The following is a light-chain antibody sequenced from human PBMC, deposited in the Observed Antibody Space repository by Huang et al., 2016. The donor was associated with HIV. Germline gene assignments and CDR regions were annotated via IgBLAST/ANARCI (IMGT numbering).Light chain of an antibody. J-gene: IGKJ2*01. V-gene: IGKV4-1*01. CDR1: QAVLKNSNKKNY. CDR2: CAS. Sequence: DIEMTQSPDSLTVSLGARAIINCKSSQAVLKNSNKKNYLAWYQQRPGQPPKVLIYCASSRESGVPDRFSGSGSGTDFNLTISSLQPEDLAVYYCQQYYSPPYTFGQGTRLEI. CDR3: QQYYSPPYT.